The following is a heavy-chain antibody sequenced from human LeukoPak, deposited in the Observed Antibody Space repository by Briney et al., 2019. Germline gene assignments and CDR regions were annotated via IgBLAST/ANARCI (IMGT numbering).Heavy chain of an antibody. V-gene: IGHV3-21*01. D-gene: IGHD3-10*01. CDR2: ITSSSTYI. CDR3: TRTYGSGSYSPY. CDR1: GFTFSSYS. J-gene: IGHJ4*02. Sequence: PGGSLRHSCAASGFTFSSYSMDSVRQAPGKGLEWVSSITSSSTYIYYADSVKGRFTVSRDNAKNSLYLQMNSLRAEDTALYYCTRTYGSGSYSPYWGQGTLVTVSS.